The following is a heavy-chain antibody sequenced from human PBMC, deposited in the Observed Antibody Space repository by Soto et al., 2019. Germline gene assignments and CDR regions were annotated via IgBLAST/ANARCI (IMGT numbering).Heavy chain of an antibody. Sequence: GGSLRLSCSVSGFTFSNYAMHWVRQAPGKGLEYVSGITSDGDSTWHADSVKDRFTISRDNSKNTLFLQMSSLRGEDTAIYYCVKGNQPLRSYFEFWGPGTLVTVSS. CDR2: ITSDGDST. J-gene: IGHJ4*01. CDR3: VKGNQPLRSYFEF. V-gene: IGHV3-64D*06. CDR1: GFTFSNYA. D-gene: IGHD6-25*01.